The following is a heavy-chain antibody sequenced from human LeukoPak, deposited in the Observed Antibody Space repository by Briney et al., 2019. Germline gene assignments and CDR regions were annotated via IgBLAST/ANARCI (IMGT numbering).Heavy chain of an antibody. J-gene: IGHJ6*02. CDR2: IKQDGSEE. V-gene: IGHV3-7*05. CDR1: GFTFSRFW. Sequence: GGSLRLSCAASGFTFSRFWMSGVRQAPGKGLEWVANIKQDGSEEVYVDSVKGRFTISRDNAKNSLFLQMNTLRAEDTAVYYCARDPYSSTWSYGIDVWSQGTAVTVSS. D-gene: IGHD6-6*01. CDR3: ARDPYSSTWSYGIDV.